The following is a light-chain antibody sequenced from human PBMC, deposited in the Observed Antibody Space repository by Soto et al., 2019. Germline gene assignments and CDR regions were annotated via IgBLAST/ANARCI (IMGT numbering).Light chain of an antibody. CDR1: SSNIGAGYD. V-gene: IGLV1-40*01. Sequence: QAVVTQPPSVSGALGQKVTISCTGSSSNIGAGYDVNWYQQPPGTAPKLLIYGNSNRPSGVPDRFSGSKSGTSASLAITGLQAEDEADYYCQSYDSSLSGYVFGTGTKVTVL. CDR2: GNS. CDR3: QSYDSSLSGYV. J-gene: IGLJ1*01.